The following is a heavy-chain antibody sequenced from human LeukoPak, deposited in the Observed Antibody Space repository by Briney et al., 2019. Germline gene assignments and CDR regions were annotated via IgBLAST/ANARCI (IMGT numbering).Heavy chain of an antibody. J-gene: IGHJ5*02. CDR2: ISSSSSTI. CDR3: ASSSSTNWFDP. D-gene: IGHD6-6*01. V-gene: IGHV3-48*01. CDR1: GFTFSSYE. Sequence: GGSLRLSCAASGFTFSSYEMNWVRQAPGKGLEWVSYISSSSSTIYYADSVKGRFTISRDNAKNSLYLQMNSLRAEDTAVYYCASSSSTNWFDPWGQGTLVTVSS.